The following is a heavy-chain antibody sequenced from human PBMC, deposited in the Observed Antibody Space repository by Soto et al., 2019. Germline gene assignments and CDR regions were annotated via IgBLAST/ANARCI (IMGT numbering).Heavy chain of an antibody. CDR1: GFSLSTSGVG. V-gene: IGHV2-5*02. D-gene: IGHD4-17*01. CDR2: IYWDDDK. Sequence: QITLKESGPPLVKPTQTLTLTCTFSGFSLSTSGVGVGWIRQPPGKALEWLALIYWDDDKRYNPSLKSRLTIXTDISKNQVVLRMTNMDPVDTATYYCTRVMTTVTKEWGQGTLVTVSS. CDR3: TRVMTTVTKE. J-gene: IGHJ4*02.